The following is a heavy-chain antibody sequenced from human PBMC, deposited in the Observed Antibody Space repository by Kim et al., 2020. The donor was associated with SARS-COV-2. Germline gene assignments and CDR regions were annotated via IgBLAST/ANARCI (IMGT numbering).Heavy chain of an antibody. D-gene: IGHD3-22*01. CDR2: INPSGGST. Sequence: ASVKVSCKASGYTFTSYYMHWVRQAPGQGLEWMGIINPSGGSTSYAQKFQGRVTMTRDTSTSTVYMELSSLRSEDTAVYYFARDRRYYYDSSGLDYWGQGTLVTVSS. CDR3: ARDRRYYYDSSGLDY. V-gene: IGHV1-46*01. J-gene: IGHJ4*02. CDR1: GYTFTSYY.